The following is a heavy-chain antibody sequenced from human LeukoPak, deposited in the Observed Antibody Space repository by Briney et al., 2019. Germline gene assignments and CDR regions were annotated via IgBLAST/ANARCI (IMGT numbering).Heavy chain of an antibody. D-gene: IGHD3-10*01. Sequence: GGSLRLSCAASGFTFSSYWMSWVRQAPGKGLEWVANIKQDGSEKYYVDSVKGRFTISRDNAKNSLYLQMNSLRAVDTAVYYCARKAMVRGVIIWSLDYWGQGTLVTVSS. CDR2: IKQDGSEK. J-gene: IGHJ4*02. V-gene: IGHV3-7*03. CDR3: ARKAMVRGVIIWSLDY. CDR1: GFTFSSYW.